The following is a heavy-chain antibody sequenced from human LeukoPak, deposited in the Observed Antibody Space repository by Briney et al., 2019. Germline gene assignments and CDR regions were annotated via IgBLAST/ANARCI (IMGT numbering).Heavy chain of an antibody. CDR3: AGGEHSSGWYYFDY. Sequence: GASVKVSCKASGYSFTGYYMHWVRQAPGQGLEWMAWINPNSGDTNFAQKFQGRVTMTRDTSISTAYMELRSLRSDDTAVYYCAGGEHSSGWYYFDYWGQGTLVTVSS. J-gene: IGHJ4*02. V-gene: IGHV1-2*02. D-gene: IGHD6-19*01. CDR2: INPNSGDT. CDR1: GYSFTGYY.